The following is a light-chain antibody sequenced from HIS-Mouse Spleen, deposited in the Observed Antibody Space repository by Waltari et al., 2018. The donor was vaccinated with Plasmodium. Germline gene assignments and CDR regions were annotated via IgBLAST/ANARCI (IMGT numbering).Light chain of an antibody. CDR2: DVS. V-gene: IGLV2-11*01. CDR3: CSYAGSYTWV. CDR1: SSDVGGYNY. J-gene: IGLJ2*01. Sequence: QSALTQPRSVSGSPGQSVTISCTGTSSDVGGYNYVSWYQQHPGKAPKLMVYDVSKRPSGVPCHVSGSKSGNTASLTVAGLQAEDEAGCSCCSYAGSYTWVFGGGTKLTVL.